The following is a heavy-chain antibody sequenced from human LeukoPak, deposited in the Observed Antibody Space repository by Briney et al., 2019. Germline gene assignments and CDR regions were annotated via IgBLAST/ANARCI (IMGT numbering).Heavy chain of an antibody. CDR3: AKADGSYKTLIDY. V-gene: IGHV3-23*01. J-gene: IGHJ4*02. CDR2: ISGSGGST. CDR1: GFTFSLFA. Sequence: PGGSLRLSCAAPGFTFSLFAMNWVRQAPGKGLEWVSGISGSGGSTYYADSVKGRFTISRDSSKNTVYLQMNSLRAEDTAVYYCAKADGSYKTLIDYWGQGTLVTVSS. D-gene: IGHD3-10*01.